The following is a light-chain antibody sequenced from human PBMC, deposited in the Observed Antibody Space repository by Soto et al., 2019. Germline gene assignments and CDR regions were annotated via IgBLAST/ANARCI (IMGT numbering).Light chain of an antibody. CDR1: SSNIGSNY. J-gene: IGLJ1*01. CDR2: KNN. CDR3: AAWDDSLSGGV. Sequence: QSVLTQPPSASGTPGQRVIISCSGSSSNIGSNYVYWYQQLPGTAPKLLIYKNNQRPSGVPDRFSGSMSGTSASLAISGLRSEDEADYYCAAWDDSLSGGVFGTGTKLTVL. V-gene: IGLV1-47*01.